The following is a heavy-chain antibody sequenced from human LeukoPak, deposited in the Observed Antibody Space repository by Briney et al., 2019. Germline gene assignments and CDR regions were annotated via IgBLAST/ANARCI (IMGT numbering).Heavy chain of an antibody. D-gene: IGHD3-16*01. CDR2: ISAYNGNT. Sequence: GASVKVSCKASGYTFTSYGISWVRQAPGQGLEWMGWISAYNGNTNYAQKLQGRVTMTTDTSTSTAYMELRSLRSDDTAVYYCARYGRSGAFGGVPHHFDYWGQGTLVTVSS. V-gene: IGHV1-18*01. CDR3: ARYGRSGAFGGVPHHFDY. CDR1: GYTFTSYG. J-gene: IGHJ4*02.